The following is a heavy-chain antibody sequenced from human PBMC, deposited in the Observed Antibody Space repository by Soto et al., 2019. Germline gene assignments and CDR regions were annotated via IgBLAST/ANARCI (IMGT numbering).Heavy chain of an antibody. D-gene: IGHD3-10*01. CDR3: ARDRGGVLLWFGEFSHGMDV. CDR2: INAGNGNT. V-gene: IGHV1-3*01. Sequence: EASVKVSCKASGYTFTSYAMHWVRQAPGQRLEWMGWINAGNGNTKYSQKFQGRVTITRDTSASTAYMELSSLRSEDTAVYYCARDRGGVLLWFGEFSHGMDVWGQGTTVTVSS. J-gene: IGHJ6*02. CDR1: GYTFTSYA.